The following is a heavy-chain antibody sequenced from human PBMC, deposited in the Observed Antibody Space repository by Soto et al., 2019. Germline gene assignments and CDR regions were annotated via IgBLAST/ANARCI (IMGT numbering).Heavy chain of an antibody. CDR2: INHSGST. J-gene: IGHJ4*02. CDR1: GGSFSGYY. V-gene: IGHV4-34*01. CDR3: ARRRIAVAGLLDY. D-gene: IGHD6-19*01. Sequence: PSETLSLTCAVYGGSFSGYYWSWIRQPPGKGLEWIGEINHSGSTNYNPSLKSRVTISVDTSKNQFSLKLSSVTAADTAVYYCARRRIAVAGLLDYWGQGTLVTVSS.